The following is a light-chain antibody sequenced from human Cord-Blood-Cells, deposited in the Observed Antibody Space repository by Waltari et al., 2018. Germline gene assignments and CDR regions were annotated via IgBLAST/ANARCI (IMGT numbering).Light chain of an antibody. Sequence: QSALTQPASVSGSPGQSITISCTGTSSDEGGYNYDSWYQQHPGKAPNLMIYDVSNRPSGVSNRFSGSKSGNTASLTISGLQAEDEADYYCSSYTSSSWVFGGGTKLTVL. CDR1: SSDEGGYNY. CDR2: DVS. J-gene: IGLJ3*02. V-gene: IGLV2-14*01. CDR3: SSYTSSSWV.